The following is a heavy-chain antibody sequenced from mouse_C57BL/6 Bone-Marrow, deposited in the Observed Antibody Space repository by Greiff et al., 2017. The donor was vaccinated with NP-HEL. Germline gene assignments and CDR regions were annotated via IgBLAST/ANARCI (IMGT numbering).Heavy chain of an antibody. Sequence: QVQLQQSGAELVRPGTSVKVSCKASGYAFTNYLIEWVKQRPGQGLEWIGVIYPGDGDTNYNGKFKGKATLTADKSSSTAYMQLSSLTSEDSAVYFCAMDYWGQGTSVTVSS. J-gene: IGHJ4*01. CDR3: AMDY. CDR1: GYAFTNYL. CDR2: IYPGDGDT. V-gene: IGHV1-54*01.